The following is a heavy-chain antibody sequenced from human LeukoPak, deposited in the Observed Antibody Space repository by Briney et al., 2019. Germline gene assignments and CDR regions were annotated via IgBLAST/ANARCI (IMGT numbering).Heavy chain of an antibody. CDR3: ARVRATTVRGRYYYYAMDV. CDR2: IYPGDSDT. J-gene: IGHJ6*02. Sequence: GESLKISCKGSGDSFTGYWIGWVRQMPGKGLEWMGIIYPGDSDTRYRPSFEGQVTISADKSISTAYLQWSSLKASDTAMYYCARVRATTVRGRYYYYAMDVWGQGTPVTVSS. D-gene: IGHD3-10*01. V-gene: IGHV5-51*01. CDR1: GDSFTGYW.